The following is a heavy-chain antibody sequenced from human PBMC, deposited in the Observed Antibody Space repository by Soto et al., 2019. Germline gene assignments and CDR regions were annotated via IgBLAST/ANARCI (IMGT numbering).Heavy chain of an antibody. D-gene: IGHD2-15*01. CDR1: GGTFSSYT. J-gene: IGHJ6*02. Sequence: SVKVSCKASGGTFSSYTISWVRQAPGQGLEWMGRIIPILGIANYAQKFQGRVTITADKSTSTAYMELSSLRSEDTAVYYCARDLRPRLEVVHYYYYYGMDVWSQGTTVTVSS. V-gene: IGHV1-69*04. CDR3: ARDLRPRLEVVHYYYYYGMDV. CDR2: IIPILGIA.